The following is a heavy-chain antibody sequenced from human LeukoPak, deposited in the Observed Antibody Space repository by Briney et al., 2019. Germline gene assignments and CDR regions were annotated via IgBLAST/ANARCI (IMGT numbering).Heavy chain of an antibody. D-gene: IGHD3-22*01. J-gene: IGHJ4*02. CDR3: AKPYYYDSSGLRTLDN. Sequence: PGRSLKDYFAAAGLTFIIRVMTWGRLALAKGPAWVSTISGSGGTTYYADSVKGRFTISRDNSKNTLYLEMDSLRAEDTAVYYCAKPYYYDSSGLRTLDNWGQGTLVTVSS. CDR2: ISGSGGTT. V-gene: IGHV3-23*01. CDR1: GLTFIIRV.